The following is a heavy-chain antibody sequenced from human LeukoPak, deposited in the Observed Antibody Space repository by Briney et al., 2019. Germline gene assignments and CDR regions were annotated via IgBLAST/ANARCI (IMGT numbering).Heavy chain of an antibody. CDR1: GFTFSSYW. D-gene: IGHD1-14*01. V-gene: IGHV3-7*01. J-gene: IGHJ4*02. CDR2: IKQDGSEK. Sequence: PGGSQRLSCAASGFTFSSYWMSWVRQAPGRGLESVANIKQDGSEKYYVDSVKGRFTISRDNAKNSLYLQMNSLRAEDTAVYYCARGLYNRNYWGQGTLVTVSS. CDR3: ARGLYNRNY.